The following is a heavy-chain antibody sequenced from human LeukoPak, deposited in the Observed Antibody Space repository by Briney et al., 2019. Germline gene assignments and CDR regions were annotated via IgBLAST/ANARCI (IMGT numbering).Heavy chain of an antibody. CDR3: ARGGDNRWLRSYYYYYYMDV. D-gene: IGHD5-12*01. Sequence: ASVKVSCKASEYTFTSYYIHWVRQAPGQGLEWMGWMNPNSGNTGYAQKFQGRVTITRNTSISTAYMELSSLRSEDTAVYYCARGGDNRWLRSYYYYYYMDVWGKGTTVTVSS. J-gene: IGHJ6*03. CDR2: MNPNSGNT. V-gene: IGHV1-8*03. CDR1: EYTFTSYY.